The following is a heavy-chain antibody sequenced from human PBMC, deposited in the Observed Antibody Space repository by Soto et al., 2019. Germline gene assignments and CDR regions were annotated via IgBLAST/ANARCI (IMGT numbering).Heavy chain of an antibody. CDR2: SNIGNGNT. CDR3: ARETLVGGVCYDHWLDP. CDR1: GYTFTSYA. Sequence: QVQLVQSGAEVKKPGASVRVSCRTSGYTFTSYAIHWVRQAPGQGLEWMAWSNIGNGNTKYSQKFQGRVTVSRDTSASTASIELSSLRSEDTAVYYCARETLVGGVCYDHWLDPWGQRTLVTVSS. V-gene: IGHV1-3*04. J-gene: IGHJ5*02. D-gene: IGHD2-21*02.